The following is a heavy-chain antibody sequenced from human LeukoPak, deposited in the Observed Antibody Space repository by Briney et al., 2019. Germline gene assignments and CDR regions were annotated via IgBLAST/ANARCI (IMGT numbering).Heavy chain of an antibody. J-gene: IGHJ3*01. CDR3: GKDPNGDYVGAFDF. D-gene: IGHD4-17*01. CDR1: GFNFSDYA. V-gene: IGHV3-23*01. Sequence: GGSLRLSCAASGFNFSDYALIWVRQAPGKGLEWISAIRGTGGTTYYADSVKGRCTISRDNSRNTVYLQMNSLRAEDAALYFCGKDPNGDYVGAFDFWGQGQWSPSLQ. CDR2: IRGTGGTT.